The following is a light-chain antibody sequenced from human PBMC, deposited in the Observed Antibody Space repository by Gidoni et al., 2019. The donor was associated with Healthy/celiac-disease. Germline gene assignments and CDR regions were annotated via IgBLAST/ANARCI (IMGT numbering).Light chain of an antibody. J-gene: IGLJ2*01. Sequence: QSALTQPASVSGSPGQSITISCTGTSSDVGGYNYVSWYQKHPGKAPKLMMYDVSNRPSGVSNRFSGSKSGNTASLTISGLQAEDEADYYCSSYTSSSTLEVFGGGTKLTVL. CDR2: DVS. CDR3: SSYTSSSTLEV. V-gene: IGLV2-14*01. CDR1: SSDVGGYNY.